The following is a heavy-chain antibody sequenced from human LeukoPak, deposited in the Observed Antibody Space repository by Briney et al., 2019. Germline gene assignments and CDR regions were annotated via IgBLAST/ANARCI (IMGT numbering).Heavy chain of an antibody. V-gene: IGHV7-4-1*02. D-gene: IGHD3-16*02. J-gene: IGHJ3*02. CDR2: INTNTGNP. CDR3: ARDLMITFGGVIVIPRNAFDI. Sequence: EASVKVSCKASGYTFTSYAMNWVRQAPGQGLEWMGWINTNTGNPTYAQGFTGRFVFSLDTSVSTAYLQISSLKAEDTAVYYCARDLMITFGGVIVIPRNAFDIWGQGTMVTVSS. CDR1: GYTFTSYA.